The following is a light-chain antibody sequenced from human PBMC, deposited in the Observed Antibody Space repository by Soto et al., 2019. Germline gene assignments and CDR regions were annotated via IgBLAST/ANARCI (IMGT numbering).Light chain of an antibody. Sequence: DIQMTQSPSSLSASVGDRVTITCRASQSISSYLNWYQQKPGKAPKLLIYAASSLQSGVPSRFIRSGSGTDFTLTISSLQPEDFATYYCQQSYSTSPLTFGGGTKVEIK. CDR3: QQSYSTSPLT. J-gene: IGKJ4*01. CDR1: QSISSY. CDR2: AAS. V-gene: IGKV1-39*01.